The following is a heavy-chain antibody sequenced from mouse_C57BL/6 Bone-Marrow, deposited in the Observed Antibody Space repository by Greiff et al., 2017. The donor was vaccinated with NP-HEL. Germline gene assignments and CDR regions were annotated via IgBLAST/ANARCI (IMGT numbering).Heavy chain of an antibody. CDR1: GYTFTSYW. Sequence: VQLQQPGAELVMPGASVKLSCKASGYTFTSYWMHWVKQRPGQGLEWIGEIDPSDSYTNYNQKFKGKSTLTVDKSSSTAYMQLNSLTSEDSAVYYCAREESIVQYYFDYWGQGTTLTVSS. V-gene: IGHV1-69*01. CDR3: AREESIVQYYFDY. D-gene: IGHD2-12*01. CDR2: IDPSDSYT. J-gene: IGHJ2*01.